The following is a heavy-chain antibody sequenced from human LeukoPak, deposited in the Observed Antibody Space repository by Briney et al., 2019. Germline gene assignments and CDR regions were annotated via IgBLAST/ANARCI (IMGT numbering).Heavy chain of an antibody. D-gene: IGHD6-6*01. V-gene: IGHV4-30-4*08. J-gene: IGHJ4*02. CDR2: IYYSGST. Sequence: SQTLSLTXTVSGGSISSGDYYWSWIRQPPGKGLKWIGYIYYSGSTYYNPSLKSRVTISVDTSKNQFSLKLSSVTAADTAVYYCARYSSSGFDYWGQGTLVTVSS. CDR3: ARYSSSGFDY. CDR1: GGSISSGDYY.